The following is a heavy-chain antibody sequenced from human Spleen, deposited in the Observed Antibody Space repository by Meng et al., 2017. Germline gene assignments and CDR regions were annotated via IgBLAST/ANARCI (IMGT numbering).Heavy chain of an antibody. V-gene: IGHV3-30*19. D-gene: IGHD1-26*01. CDR2: ISYDGSNK. Sequence: GESLKISCAASGFTFSNFVMHWVRQAPGKGLEWVAVISYDGSNKYYADSVKGRFTISRDNSKNTLYLQMNSLRAEDTAVYYCARDRLVGATSIELDYWGQGTLVTVSS. CDR3: ARDRLVGATSIELDY. CDR1: GFTFSNFV. J-gene: IGHJ4*02.